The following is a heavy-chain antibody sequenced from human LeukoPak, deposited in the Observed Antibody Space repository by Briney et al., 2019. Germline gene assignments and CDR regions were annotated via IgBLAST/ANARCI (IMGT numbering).Heavy chain of an antibody. J-gene: IGHJ4*02. V-gene: IGHV1-8*01. Sequence: ASVKVSCKASGYTFTSYDINWVRQATAQGLEWMGWMNPNSGNTGYAQKFQGKVTMTRNTSISTAYMELSSLRSDDTAVYYCARAHHSSNWDLFDYWGQGTLVTVSS. CDR1: GYTFTSYD. D-gene: IGHD6-13*01. CDR3: ARAHHSSNWDLFDY. CDR2: MNPNSGNT.